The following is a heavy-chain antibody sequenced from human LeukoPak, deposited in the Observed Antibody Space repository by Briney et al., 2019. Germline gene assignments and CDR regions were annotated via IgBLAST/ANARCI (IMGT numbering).Heavy chain of an antibody. D-gene: IGHD3-22*01. CDR1: GFTFSTYS. J-gene: IGHJ4*02. CDR3: AKDLFPDSSGYYFDY. CDR2: IKPDGSEI. V-gene: IGHV3-7*03. Sequence: GGSLRLSCAVSGFTFSTYSIHWVRQAPEKGLEWVAKIKPDGSEIYHVDSVQGRFTISRDNAKNSLYLQMNSLRAEDTAVYYCAKDLFPDSSGYYFDYWGQGTLVTVSS.